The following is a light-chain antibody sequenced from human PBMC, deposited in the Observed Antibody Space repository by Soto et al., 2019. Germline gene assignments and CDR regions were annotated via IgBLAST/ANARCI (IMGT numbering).Light chain of an antibody. J-gene: IGKJ5*01. CDR2: AAS. CDR3: QQYHDWPPVT. CDR1: QSVTGN. V-gene: IGKV3-15*01. Sequence: EVVMTQSPGSLSVSPGETATLSCRASQSVTGNLAWFQQKPGQAPRLLIYAASTRATGVPVRFSGSGSGTKFTLTISSLQSEDFAIYFCQQYHDWPPVTFGQGTRLEIK.